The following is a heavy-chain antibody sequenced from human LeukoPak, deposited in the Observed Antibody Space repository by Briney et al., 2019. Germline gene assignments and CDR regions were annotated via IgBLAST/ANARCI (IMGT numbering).Heavy chain of an antibody. CDR2: ISVRSNYI. Sequence: GGSLRLSCAASGYTFSSYSINWVRQAPGKGREWVSSISVRSNYIYYADSVRGRFSISRDDARDSLYLQMNSLRAEDTAVYYCVRLRRNSDTSGFYYYYDYWGQGTLVTVSS. D-gene: IGHD3-22*01. CDR1: GYTFSSYS. J-gene: IGHJ4*02. V-gene: IGHV3-21*01. CDR3: VRLRRNSDTSGFYYYYDY.